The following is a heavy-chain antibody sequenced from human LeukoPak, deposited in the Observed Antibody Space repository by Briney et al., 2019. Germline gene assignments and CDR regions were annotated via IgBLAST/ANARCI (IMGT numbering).Heavy chain of an antibody. V-gene: IGHV1-69*01. CDR1: GGTFSSYA. CDR3: ARDYYSNFYYYYYGMDV. Sequence: SVKVSCKASGGTFSSYAISWVRQAPGQGLEWMGGIIPIFGTANYAQKFQGRVTITADESTSTAYMELSSLRSEDTAVYYCARDYYSNFYYYYYGMDVWGQGTTVTVSS. J-gene: IGHJ6*02. CDR2: IIPIFGTA. D-gene: IGHD4-11*01.